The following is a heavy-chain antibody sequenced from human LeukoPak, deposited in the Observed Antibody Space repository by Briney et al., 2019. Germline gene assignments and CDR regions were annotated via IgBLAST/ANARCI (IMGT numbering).Heavy chain of an antibody. V-gene: IGHV4-61*02. CDR1: GGSISSGSYY. CDR2: IYTSGST. J-gene: IGHJ3*02. D-gene: IGHD3-22*01. Sequence: SQTLSLTCTVSGGSISSGSYYWSWIQQPAGKGLEWIGRIYTSGSTNYNPSLKSRVTISVDTSKNQFSLKLSSVTAADTAVYYCARSRHDSSGYYADAFDIWGQGTMVTVSS. CDR3: ARSRHDSSGYYADAFDI.